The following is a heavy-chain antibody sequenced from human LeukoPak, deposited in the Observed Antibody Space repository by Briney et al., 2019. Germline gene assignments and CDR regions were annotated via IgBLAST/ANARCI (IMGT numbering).Heavy chain of an antibody. CDR3: ARHTRTVTTGGWFDP. V-gene: IGHV4-39*01. CDR1: GGSISSSSYY. J-gene: IGHJ5*02. CDR2: IYYSGST. D-gene: IGHD4-17*01. Sequence: KPSETLSLTCTVSGGSISSSSYYWGWIRQPPGKGLEWIGSIYYSGSTYYNPSLKSRVTISVDTSKNQFSLKLSSVTAADTAVYYCARHTRTVTTGGWFDPWGQGTLVTVSS.